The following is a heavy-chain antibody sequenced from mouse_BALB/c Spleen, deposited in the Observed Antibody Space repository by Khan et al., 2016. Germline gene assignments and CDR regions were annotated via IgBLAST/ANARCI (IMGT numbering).Heavy chain of an antibody. CDR1: GFDFSRYW. Sequence: EVKLLESGGGLVQPGGSLTLSCAASGFDFSRYWMSWVRRAPGKGLEWIGEINPDSSTINYTPSLKDKFIFSRDNSKNPLYLQLSKVRSEDSALYFCSSRFTTGVAYWGQRTLATVSA. D-gene: IGHD1-1*01. CDR3: SSRFTTGVAY. J-gene: IGHJ3*01. CDR2: INPDSSTI. V-gene: IGHV4-1*02.